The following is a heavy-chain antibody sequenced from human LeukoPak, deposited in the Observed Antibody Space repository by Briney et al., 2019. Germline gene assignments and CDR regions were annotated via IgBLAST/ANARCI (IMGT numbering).Heavy chain of an antibody. D-gene: IGHD1-14*01. V-gene: IGHV3-73*01. Sequence: GGSLRLSCAASGFIFSGSAIHWVRQASGKGLEWVGRIRGKVYSYETTYAASVKGRFTISRIDSNNTAYLQMNSLNTDDTAVYYCTTMSTAEGFDYWGQGTMVTVSS. CDR3: TTMSTAEGFDY. J-gene: IGHJ4*02. CDR2: IRGKVYSYET. CDR1: GFIFSGSA.